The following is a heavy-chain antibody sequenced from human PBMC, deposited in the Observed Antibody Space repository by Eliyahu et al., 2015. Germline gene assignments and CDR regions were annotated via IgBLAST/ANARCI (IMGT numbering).Heavy chain of an antibody. CDR3: VRSRGEGFDF. Sequence: EDHLVQSGGGVIQPGGSLRLSCXASGFTFSLXWMHWLRQGPGKGLVWVSRINSDGTIRDYADSVKGRFTISRDNAKNTLFLHLNSLRVEDMAVYYCVRSRGEGFDFWGQGTLVTVSS. D-gene: IGHD3-10*01. CDR1: GFTFSLXW. J-gene: IGHJ4*02. CDR2: INSDGTIR. V-gene: IGHV3-74*01.